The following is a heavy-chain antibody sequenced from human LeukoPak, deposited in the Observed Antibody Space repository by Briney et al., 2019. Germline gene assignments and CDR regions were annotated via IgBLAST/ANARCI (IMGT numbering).Heavy chain of an antibody. CDR3: ARDRYYDFWSAYYTPLDY. CDR1: GFTFSSYW. V-gene: IGHV3-7*01. J-gene: IGHJ4*02. CDR2: IKQDGSEK. Sequence: GGSLRLSCAASGFTFSSYWMSWVRQAPGKGLEWVANIKQDGSEKYYVDSVKGRFTISRDNAKNSLYLQMNSLRAEDTAVYYCARDRYYDFWSAYYTPLDYWGQGTLVTASS. D-gene: IGHD3-3*01.